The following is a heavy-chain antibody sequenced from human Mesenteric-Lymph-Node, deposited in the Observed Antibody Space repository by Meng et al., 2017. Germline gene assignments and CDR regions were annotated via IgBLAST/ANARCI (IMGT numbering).Heavy chain of an antibody. Sequence: GESLKISCIASGFNFGDYDMSWARQAPGKGREWVGCTRGKVYHGATQYAASVKGRFTISRDDSESIVYLQMNSLKSEDTAMYYCTKGCLFDFWVQGALVTVSS. CDR3: TKGCLFDF. CDR2: TRGKVYHGAT. D-gene: IGHD2-15*01. CDR1: GFNFGDYD. J-gene: IGHJ4*02. V-gene: IGHV3-49*04.